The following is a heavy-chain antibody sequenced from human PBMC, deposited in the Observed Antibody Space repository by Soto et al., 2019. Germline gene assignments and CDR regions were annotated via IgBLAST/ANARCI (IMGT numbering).Heavy chain of an antibody. D-gene: IGHD3-3*01. CDR3: ARAAHLDPFAP. V-gene: IGHV4-59*01. CDR2: IYYSGST. CDR1: GGSISSYY. Sequence: QVQLQESGPGLVKPSETLSLTCTVSGGSISSYYWSWIRQPPGKGLEWIGYIYYSGSTNYNPSLRGRXPXPXXPSKNQFSLKLSSGPAADTAVSYCARAAHLDPFAPWGQGPLVTVSS. J-gene: IGHJ5*02.